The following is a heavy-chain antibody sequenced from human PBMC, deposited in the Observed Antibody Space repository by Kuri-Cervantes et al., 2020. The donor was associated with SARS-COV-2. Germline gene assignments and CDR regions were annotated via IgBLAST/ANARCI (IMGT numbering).Heavy chain of an antibody. CDR1: GGSFSGYY. CDR2: INHSGST. V-gene: IGHV4-34*01. CDR3: ARVTSRTIFGVVTHFDY. D-gene: IGHD3-3*01. Sequence: ESLKISCAVYGGSFSGYYWSWIRQPPGKGLEWIGEINHSGSTNYNPSLKSRVTISVDTSKNQLSLKLSSVTAADTAVYYCARVTSRTIFGVVTHFDYWGQGTLVTVSS. J-gene: IGHJ4*02.